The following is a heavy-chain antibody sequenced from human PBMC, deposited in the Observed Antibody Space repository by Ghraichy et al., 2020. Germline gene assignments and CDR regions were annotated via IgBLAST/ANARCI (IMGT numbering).Heavy chain of an antibody. Sequence: GESLNISCAASGFIFSNYAMSWVRQAPGKGLEWVSGISAGGGSTYYADSVKGRFTISRDNSKNTLYVQMDSLRAEDTAVYYCAKDRRYSGTYYRFDPWGQGTLVTVSS. CDR1: GFIFSNYA. V-gene: IGHV3-23*01. CDR2: ISAGGGST. CDR3: AKDRRYSGTYYRFDP. J-gene: IGHJ5*02. D-gene: IGHD1-26*01.